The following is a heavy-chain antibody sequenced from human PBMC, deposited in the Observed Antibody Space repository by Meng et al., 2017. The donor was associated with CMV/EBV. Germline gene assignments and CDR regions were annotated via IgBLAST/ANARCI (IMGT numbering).Heavy chain of an antibody. J-gene: IGHJ2*01. CDR1: GYTFTGYY. V-gene: IGHV1-2*02. Sequence: VTSGARVEQPRASGKVSSKVSGYTFTGYYMHWVRQAPGQGLEWMGWINPNSGGTNYAQKFQGRVTMTRDTSISTAYMELSRLRSDDTAVYYCATYIGNYINWYFDLWGRGTLVTVSS. CDR3: ATYIGNYINWYFDL. D-gene: IGHD1-7*01. CDR2: INPNSGGT.